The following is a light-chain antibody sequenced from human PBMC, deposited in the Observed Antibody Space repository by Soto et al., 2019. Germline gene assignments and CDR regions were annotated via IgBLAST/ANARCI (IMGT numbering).Light chain of an antibody. CDR1: QSVSIN. CDR2: GGS. V-gene: IGKV3-15*01. J-gene: IGKJ5*01. CDR3: QQHNNWPPIT. Sequence: PGACTPLFCKASQSVSINFASYYQRNGDAPRILLYGGSTRATGLPPRFSGSGSATEFTLPISSLQSEDFAVYYCQQHNNWPPITFGQGPRLEIK.